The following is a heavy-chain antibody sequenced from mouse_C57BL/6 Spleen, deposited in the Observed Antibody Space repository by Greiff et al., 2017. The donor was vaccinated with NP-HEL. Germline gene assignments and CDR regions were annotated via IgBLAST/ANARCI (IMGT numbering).Heavy chain of an antibody. CDR3: ARKEIYYYGSSYGYFDV. CDR2: IDPSDSYT. CDR1: GYTFTSYW. D-gene: IGHD1-1*01. V-gene: IGHV1-69*01. Sequence: VQLQQPGAELVMPGASVKLSCKASGYTFTSYWMHWVKQRPGQGLEWIGEIDPSDSYTNYNQKFKGKSTLTVDKSSSTAYMQLSSLTSEDSAVYYCARKEIYYYGSSYGYFDVWGTGTTVTVSS. J-gene: IGHJ1*03.